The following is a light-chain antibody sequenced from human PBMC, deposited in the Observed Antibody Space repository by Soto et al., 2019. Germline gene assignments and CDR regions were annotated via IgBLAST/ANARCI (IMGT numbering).Light chain of an antibody. J-gene: IGKJ5*01. CDR1: QGISRS. V-gene: IGKV1-39*01. CDR2: GTF. CDR3: QQSYSTPHT. Sequence: DIQMTQSPSSVSASVGDIVTITCQASQGISRSLAWYQQKPGRAPKLLIYGTFSLQDGVPPRFSGSGSGTDFTLTISSLQPEDFATYYCQQSYSTPHTFGQGTRLEI.